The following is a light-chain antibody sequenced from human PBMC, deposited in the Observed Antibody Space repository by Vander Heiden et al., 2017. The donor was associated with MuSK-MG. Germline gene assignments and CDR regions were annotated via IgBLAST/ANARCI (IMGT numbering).Light chain of an antibody. CDR1: SLRSYY. CDR2: GKN. V-gene: IGLV3-19*01. J-gene: IGLJ2*01. Sequence: SSELTQDPAVSVALGQTVRITCQGDSLRSYYASWYQQKPGQAPVLVIYGKNNRPSGIPDRFSGSSSGNTASLTITGAQAEEEADYYCNSRDSSGNFVVFGGGTKLTVL. CDR3: NSRDSSGNFVV.